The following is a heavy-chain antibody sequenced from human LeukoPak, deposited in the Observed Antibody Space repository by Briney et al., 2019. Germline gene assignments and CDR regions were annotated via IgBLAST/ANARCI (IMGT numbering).Heavy chain of an antibody. Sequence: ASVKVSCKASGYTFTSYYMHWVRQASGQGLEWMGIINPSGGSTSYAQKFQGRVTMTRDMSTSTVYMELSSLRSEDTAVYYCASSGEVVTAIDYWGQGTLVTVSS. CDR3: ASSGEVVTAIDY. D-gene: IGHD2-21*02. CDR1: GYTFTSYY. V-gene: IGHV1-46*01. CDR2: INPSGGST. J-gene: IGHJ4*02.